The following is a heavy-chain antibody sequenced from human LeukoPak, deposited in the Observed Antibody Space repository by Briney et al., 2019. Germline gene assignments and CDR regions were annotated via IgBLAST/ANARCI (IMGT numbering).Heavy chain of an antibody. V-gene: IGHV3-23*01. Sequence: GGSLRLSCAASGFDFSFYAMSWVRQAPGEGLEWVSAIVGGGDTTYYADSVKGRFTISRDNSRNMLFLQMNSLRVEDTAIYYCVLNAYSSGMTTWGQGILVTVSS. CDR2: IVGGGDTT. CDR1: GFDFSFYA. D-gene: IGHD3-10*01. CDR3: VLNAYSSGMTT. J-gene: IGHJ4*02.